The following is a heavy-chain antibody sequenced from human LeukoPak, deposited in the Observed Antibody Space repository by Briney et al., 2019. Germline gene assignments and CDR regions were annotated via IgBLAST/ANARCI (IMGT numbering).Heavy chain of an antibody. CDR2: IYYSGSI. CDR1: GYSISSSNW. J-gene: IGHJ4*02. V-gene: IGHV4-28*05. Sequence: SETLSLTCAVSGYSISSSNWWGWIRQPPGKGLEWIWYIYYSGSIYYNPSLKSRVTMSVETPMIQFSLKLIAVPPVSTVVLSFARVHDGYSYDYWGQGTLVTVSS. CDR3: ARVHDGYSYDY. D-gene: IGHD2-21*02.